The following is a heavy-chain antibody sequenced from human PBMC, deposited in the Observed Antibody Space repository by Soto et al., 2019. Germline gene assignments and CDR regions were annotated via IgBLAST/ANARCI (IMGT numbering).Heavy chain of an antibody. J-gene: IGHJ5*02. CDR3: ASVGTSLYYDLWSGYDP. V-gene: IGHV1-8*01. Sequence: QVQLVQSGAEVKKPGAAVKVSCKASGYTFTSYDINWVRQATGQGLEWMGWMNPNSSKTDYAQKSQGRVAMTRNTSISTSYMDLSSLTFEDTAVYYCASVGTSLYYDLWSGYDPWGQGTLVTVSS. CDR2: MNPNSSKT. D-gene: IGHD3-3*01. CDR1: GYTFTSYD.